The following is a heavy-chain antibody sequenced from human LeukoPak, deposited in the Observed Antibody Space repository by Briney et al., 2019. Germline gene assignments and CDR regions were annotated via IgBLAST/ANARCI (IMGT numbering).Heavy chain of an antibody. Sequence: QPGGSLRLSCAASGFTFSSYWMSGVRQAPGKGLEWVASIKQDGSEKYYVDSVKGRFTISRDNAKNSLYLQMNSLRAEDTAVYYCARARGGSPFDYWGQEPLVTVSS. CDR2: IKQDGSEK. CDR3: ARARGGSPFDY. D-gene: IGHD1-26*01. J-gene: IGHJ4*02. V-gene: IGHV3-7*01. CDR1: GFTFSSYW.